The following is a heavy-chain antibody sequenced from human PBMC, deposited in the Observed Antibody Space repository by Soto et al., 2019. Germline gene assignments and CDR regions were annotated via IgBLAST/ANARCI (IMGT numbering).Heavy chain of an antibody. V-gene: IGHV1-69*06. Sequence: QVQLVQSGAEVKKPGSSVKVSCKASGGTFSSYAISWVRQAPGQGLEWMGGIIPIFGTAIYAQNYQGRVTITADKATITAYMELSSLRSDDTAVYYCARSDQASWGQGTLVTVSS. J-gene: IGHJ4*02. CDR2: IIPIFGTA. CDR1: GGTFSSYA. CDR3: ARSDQAS.